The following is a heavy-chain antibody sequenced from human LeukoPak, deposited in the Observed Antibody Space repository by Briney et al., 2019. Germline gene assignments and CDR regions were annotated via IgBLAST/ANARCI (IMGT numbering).Heavy chain of an antibody. CDR1: GYTFTGYY. V-gene: IGHV1-2*02. J-gene: IGHJ6*03. CDR3: ARDLPDCSGGSCYYYYYMDV. D-gene: IGHD2-15*01. CDR2: INPNSGGT. Sequence: ASVKVSCKASGYTFTGYYMHWVRQAPGQGLEWMGWINPNSGGTNYAQKFQGRVTMTRDTSITTAYMELSRLRSDDTAVYYCARDLPDCSGGSCYYYYYMDVWGKGTTVTISS.